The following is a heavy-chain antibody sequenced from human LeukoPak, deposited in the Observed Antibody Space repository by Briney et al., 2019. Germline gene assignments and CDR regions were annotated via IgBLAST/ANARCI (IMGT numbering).Heavy chain of an antibody. D-gene: IGHD3-22*01. J-gene: IGHJ6*03. Sequence: SETLSLTCTVSGGSINSATYYWTWIRQPAGKGLEWIGRIYTSGSTNYNPSLKSRVTISVDTSKNQFSLKLSSVTAADTAVYYCARDGLSYDSSGYYQTGYYYYYMYVWGKGTTVTISS. CDR2: IYTSGST. CDR3: ARDGLSYDSSGYYQTGYYYYYMYV. CDR1: GGSINSATYY. V-gene: IGHV4-61*02.